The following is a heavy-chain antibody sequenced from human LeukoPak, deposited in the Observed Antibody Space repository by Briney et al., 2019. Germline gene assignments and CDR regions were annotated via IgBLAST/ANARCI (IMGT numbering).Heavy chain of an antibody. CDR2: ISAYNGNT. V-gene: IGHV1-18*01. CDR3: ARSSGSYNYYYYYMDV. Sequence: ASVKVSCKASGYTFTSYGISWVRQAPGQGLEWMGWISAYNGNTNYAQKLQGRVTMTTDTSTSTAYMELRSLRSDDTAVYYCARSSGSYNYYYYYMDVWGKGTTVTVSS. J-gene: IGHJ6*03. CDR1: GYTFTSYG. D-gene: IGHD1-26*01.